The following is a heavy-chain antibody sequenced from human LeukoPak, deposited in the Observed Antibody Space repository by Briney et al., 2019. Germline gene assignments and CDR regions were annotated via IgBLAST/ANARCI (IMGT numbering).Heavy chain of an antibody. V-gene: IGHV3-11*01. Sequence: LSLTCTVSGGSISSYYMSWIRQAPGKGLEWVSYISSSGSTIYYADSVKGRFTISRDNAKNSLYLQMNSLRAEDTAVYYCARDFGGPLDYWGQGTLVTVSS. D-gene: IGHD2-15*01. CDR1: GGSISSYY. CDR3: ARDFGGPLDY. CDR2: ISSSGSTI. J-gene: IGHJ4*02.